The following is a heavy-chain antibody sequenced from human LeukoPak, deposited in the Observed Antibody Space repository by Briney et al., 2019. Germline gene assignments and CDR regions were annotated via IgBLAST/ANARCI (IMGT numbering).Heavy chain of an antibody. CDR1: GFTFSDYW. V-gene: IGHV3-7*03. Sequence: PGGSLRLSCAASGFTFSDYWMNWVRQAPGKGLEWVANIKYDGSEKYYADSVEGRFTISGDNAKKSLYLHMDSLRADDTAVYYCAGYYGAGSWTGFDPWGQGTLVSVSS. CDR2: IKYDGSEK. CDR3: AGYYGAGSWTGFDP. D-gene: IGHD2-15*01. J-gene: IGHJ5*02.